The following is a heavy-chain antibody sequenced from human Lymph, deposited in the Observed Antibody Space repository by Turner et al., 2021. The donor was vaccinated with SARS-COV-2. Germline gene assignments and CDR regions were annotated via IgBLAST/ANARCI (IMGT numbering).Heavy chain of an antibody. D-gene: IGHD2-8*01. Sequence: QVQLQESGPGLVKPSQTLSLTCTVSGGSISSGDYYWGWILQPPGKGLEWIGYIYYSGSTFNNPSLKSRVTISVDTSKNQFSLKLSSVTAADTAVYYCARVVVLRRAYFDYWGQGTLVTVSS. CDR3: ARVVVLRRAYFDY. V-gene: IGHV4-30-4*01. J-gene: IGHJ4*02. CDR1: GGSISSGDYY. CDR2: IYYSGST.